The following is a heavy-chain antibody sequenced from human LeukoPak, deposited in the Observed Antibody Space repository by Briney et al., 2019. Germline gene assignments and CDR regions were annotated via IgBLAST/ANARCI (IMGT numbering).Heavy chain of an antibody. V-gene: IGHV3-23*01. J-gene: IGHJ5*02. D-gene: IGHD3-3*01. CDR1: GFTFSSYA. CDR3: AKGSRDYDFWSGYYATENWFDP. Sequence: GGSLRLSCAAYGFTFSSYAMSWVRQAPGKGLEWVSAISGSGGSTYYADSVKGRFTISRDNSKNTLYLQMNSLRAEDTAVYYCAKGSRDYDFWSGYYATENWFDPWGQGTLVTVSS. CDR2: ISGSGGST.